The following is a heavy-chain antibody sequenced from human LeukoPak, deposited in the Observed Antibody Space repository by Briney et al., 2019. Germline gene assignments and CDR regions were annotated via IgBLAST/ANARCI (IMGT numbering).Heavy chain of an antibody. CDR3: ARGAHCSSTSCPRDHAFDI. V-gene: IGHV1-69*06. Sequence: SVKVSCKASGGAFSSYAISWVRQAPGQGLEWMGGIIPIFGTANYAQKFQGRVTITADKSTSTACMELSSLRSEDTAVYYCARGAHCSSTSCPRDHAFDIWGQGTMVTVSS. CDR1: GGAFSSYA. D-gene: IGHD2-2*01. J-gene: IGHJ3*02. CDR2: IIPIFGTA.